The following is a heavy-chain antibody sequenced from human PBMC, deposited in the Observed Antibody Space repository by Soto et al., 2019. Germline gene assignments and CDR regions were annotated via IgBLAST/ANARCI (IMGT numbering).Heavy chain of an antibody. J-gene: IGHJ4*02. V-gene: IGHV4-59*01. Sequence: SETLSLTYTVSGDSISSYSGSWIRQPPGKGLEWIGNIHYNGNTKYSPSLKSRVTMSVDTSKNHFSLKLISVTTADTAVYFCAREGDLGRWIQPLDSWGQGTLVTVSS. CDR2: IHYNGNT. CDR3: AREGDLGRWIQPLDS. CDR1: GDSISSYS. D-gene: IGHD1-26*01.